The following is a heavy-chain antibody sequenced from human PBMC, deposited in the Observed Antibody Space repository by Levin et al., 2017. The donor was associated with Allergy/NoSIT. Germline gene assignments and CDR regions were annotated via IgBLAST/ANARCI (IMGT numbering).Heavy chain of an antibody. D-gene: IGHD3-3*01. V-gene: IGHV1-8*01. Sequence: ASVKVSCKASGYTFTSYDINWVRQATGQGLEWMGWMNPNSGNTGYAQKFQGRVTMTRNTSISTAYMELSSLRSEDTAVYYCARVYPRYNDFWSGYYYYGMDVWGQGTTVTVSS. CDR3: ARVYPRYNDFWSGYYYYGMDV. CDR1: GYTFTSYD. J-gene: IGHJ6*02. CDR2: MNPNSGNT.